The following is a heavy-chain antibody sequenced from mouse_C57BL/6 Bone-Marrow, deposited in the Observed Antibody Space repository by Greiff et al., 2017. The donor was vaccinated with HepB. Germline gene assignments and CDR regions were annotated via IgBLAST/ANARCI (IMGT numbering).Heavy chain of an antibody. V-gene: IGHV5-17*01. CDR1: GFTFSDYG. CDR3: ANAYYCDSPSWFAY. CDR2: ISSGSSTI. Sequence: EVMLVESGGGLVKPGGSLKLSCAASGFTFSDYGMHWVRQAPEKGLEWVAYISSGSSTIYYADTVKGRFTISRDNAKNTLFLQMTSLRSEDTAMYYCANAYYCDSPSWFAYWGQGTLVTVSA. J-gene: IGHJ3*01. D-gene: IGHD1-1*01.